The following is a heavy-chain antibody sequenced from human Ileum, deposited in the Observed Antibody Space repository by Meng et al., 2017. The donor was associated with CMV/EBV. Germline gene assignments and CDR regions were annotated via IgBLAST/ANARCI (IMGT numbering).Heavy chain of an antibody. D-gene: IGHD1-14*01. V-gene: IGHV3-66*02. J-gene: IGHJ4*02. Sequence: GESLKISCAASGFTVNSNYMTWFRQAPGKRLEWVSVIYVNGGTYHADSVKGRFTISRDNSKNTVYLQMNSLRTEDTAVYYCVPDFVRVPVSYWGQGTLVTVSS. CDR2: IYVNGGT. CDR3: VPDFVRVPVSY. CDR1: GFTVNSNY.